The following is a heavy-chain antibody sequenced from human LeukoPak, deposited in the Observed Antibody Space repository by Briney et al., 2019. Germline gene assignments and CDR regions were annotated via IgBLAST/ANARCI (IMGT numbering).Heavy chain of an antibody. CDR2: IYSGGST. D-gene: IGHD2-15*01. CDR3: AKAPVTTCRGAFCYPFDY. J-gene: IGHJ4*02. Sequence: GGSLILSCAASGFTVSSNYMSWVRQAPGKGLEWVSVIYSGGSTYYADSVKGRFTISRDSSENTLFLQMNRLRPEDAAVYYCAKAPVTTCRGAFCYPFDYWGLGTLVTVSS. V-gene: IGHV3-53*01. CDR1: GFTVSSNY.